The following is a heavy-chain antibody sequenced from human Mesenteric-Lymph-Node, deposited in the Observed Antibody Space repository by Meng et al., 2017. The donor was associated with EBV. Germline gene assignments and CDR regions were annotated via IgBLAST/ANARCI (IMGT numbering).Heavy chain of an antibody. J-gene: IGHJ4*02. CDR2: IYYSGST. CDR3: AREGYYDSSGYND. CDR1: GGSVSSGSYY. V-gene: IGHV4-61*01. Sequence: VQLQESGPGLVKPPXXLSLTCTVSGGSVSSGSYYWSWIRPPPGKGLEWIGYIYYSGSTNYNPSLKSRVTISVDTSKNQFSLKLSSVTAADTAVYYCAREGYYDSSGYNDWGQGTLVTVSS. D-gene: IGHD3-22*01.